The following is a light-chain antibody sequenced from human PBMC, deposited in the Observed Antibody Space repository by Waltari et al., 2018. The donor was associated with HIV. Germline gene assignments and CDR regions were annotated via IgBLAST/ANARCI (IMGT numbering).Light chain of an antibody. CDR1: TPHTWHSY. V-gene: IGLV1-51*01. CDR2: DNS. CDR3: GTWDSSLSAVV. J-gene: IGLJ1*01. Sequence: QSLLTQPPSVSASPGPKLTISCSALTPHTWHSYVTWYQRLPETAPKLLIYDNSERPSGIPDRFSGSKSGTSATLGITGLQTGDEADYYCGTWDSSLSAVVFGTGTKVTVL.